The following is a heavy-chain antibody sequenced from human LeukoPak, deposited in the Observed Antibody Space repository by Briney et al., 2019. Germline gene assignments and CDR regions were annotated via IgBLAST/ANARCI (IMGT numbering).Heavy chain of an antibody. J-gene: IGHJ4*02. CDR3: ARDMSWNSVSY. CDR1: GFTFSNFW. D-gene: IGHD1-7*01. CDR2: INTDGSST. Sequence: GGSLRLSCAASGFTFSNFWMHWVRQAPGKGLVWVSRINTDGSSTAYAASVKGRFTISRDNAKNTLYLQMNNLRIEDTATYFCARDMSWNSVSYWGRGTLVTVSS. V-gene: IGHV3-74*01.